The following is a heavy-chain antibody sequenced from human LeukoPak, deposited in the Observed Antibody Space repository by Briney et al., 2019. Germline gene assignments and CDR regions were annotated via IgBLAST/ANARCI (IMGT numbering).Heavy chain of an antibody. J-gene: IGHJ5*02. CDR1: GFTFSSYG. Sequence: GGSLRLSCAASGFTFSSYGVHWVRQAPGKGLEWVAFIRDDGSNKYYADSVKGRFTISRDNSKNTLYLQMNSLRAEDTAVYYCAKGLLAVAVPSCWFDPWGQGTLVTVSS. D-gene: IGHD6-19*01. CDR3: AKGLLAVAVPSCWFDP. CDR2: IRDDGSNK. V-gene: IGHV3-30*02.